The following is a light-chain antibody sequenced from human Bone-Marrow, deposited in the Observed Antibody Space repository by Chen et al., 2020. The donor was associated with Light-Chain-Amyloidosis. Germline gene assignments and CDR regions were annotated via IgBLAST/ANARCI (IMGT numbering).Light chain of an antibody. CDR3: QKYDTAPFT. CDR1: QGISNF. V-gene: IGKV1-27*01. CDR2: GAS. Sequence: DIQMTQSPSSLSASVGDRVTITCRASQGISNFLAWYQQKSGKSPRLLIYGASTLHSGVPSRFGGSGSGTDCSLTISSLQSEDVATYFCQKYDTAPFTFGPGTKVELK. J-gene: IGKJ3*01.